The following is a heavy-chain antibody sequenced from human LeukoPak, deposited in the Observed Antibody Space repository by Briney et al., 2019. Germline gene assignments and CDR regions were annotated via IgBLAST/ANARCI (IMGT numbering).Heavy chain of an antibody. D-gene: IGHD5-12*01. CDR1: GFTFSSYA. CDR3: AKDRLRYPYSYMDV. V-gene: IGHV3-23*01. CDR2: ISGSGGST. Sequence: PGGSLRLSCAASGFTFSSYAMSWVRQAPGKGLEWVSGISGSGGSTYYADSVKGRFTISRDNSKNTLYLQMNSLRAEDTAVYYCAKDRLRYPYSYMDVWGKATTVTVSS. J-gene: IGHJ6*03.